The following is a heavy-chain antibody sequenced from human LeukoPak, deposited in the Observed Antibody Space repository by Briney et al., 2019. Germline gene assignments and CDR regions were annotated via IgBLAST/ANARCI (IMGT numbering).Heavy chain of an antibody. CDR3: ARSMVRGVIPQGDKGYYHGMDV. J-gene: IGHJ6*01. V-gene: IGHV4-34*01. Sequence: SETLSLTCAVYGGSFSGYFWSWIRPPPRKGLEWVGEINHRGSTNYKPSFKSRVTILVDTSKNQFPLKRRSVTAADTDVYYCARSMVRGVIPQGDKGYYHGMDVWGQGTTVTVSS. CDR1: GGSFSGYF. D-gene: IGHD3-10*01. CDR2: INHRGST.